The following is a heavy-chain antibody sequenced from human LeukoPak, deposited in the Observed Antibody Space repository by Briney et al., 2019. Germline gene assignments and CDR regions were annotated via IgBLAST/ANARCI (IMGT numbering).Heavy chain of an antibody. V-gene: IGHV1-69*05. D-gene: IGHD5-18*01. CDR1: GGTFSSYA. CDR2: IIPIFGTA. J-gene: IGHJ6*03. CDR3: AREAAMGDYYYYYMDV. Sequence: ASVKVSCKASGGTFSSYAISWVRQAPGQGPEWMGRIIPIFGTANYAQKFQGRVTITTDESTSTAYMELSSLRSEDTAVYYCAREAAMGDYYYYYMDVWGKGTMVTVSS.